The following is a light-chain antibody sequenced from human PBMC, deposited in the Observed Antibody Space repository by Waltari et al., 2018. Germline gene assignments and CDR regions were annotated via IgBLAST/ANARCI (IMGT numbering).Light chain of an antibody. J-gene: IGKJ2*01. CDR2: GVS. CDR1: QNVSDN. V-gene: IGKV3D-15*01. Sequence: EILMTQSQVAMSVSTGERATLSCRASQNVSDNLAWYQQRPGQAPSLLIYGVSIRAPGVPDRFSGGGSATQFTLTINSLQSSDSALYYCQQYMNWPPGYTFGQGTKVEIK. CDR3: QQYMNWPPGYT.